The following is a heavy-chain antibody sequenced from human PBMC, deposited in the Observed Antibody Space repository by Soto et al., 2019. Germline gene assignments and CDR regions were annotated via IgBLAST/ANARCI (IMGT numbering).Heavy chain of an antibody. CDR1: GFTFTSYA. CDR2: IDGGGANT. V-gene: IGHV3-23*01. CDR3: AKGSCSSPSCLRGYFDY. D-gene: IGHD2-2*01. J-gene: IGHJ4*02. Sequence: EVQLLESGGGLVQPGGSLRLSCAASGFTFTSYAMGWVRQAPGKGLEWVSGIDGGGANTYYADSVKGRFTISRDSSKNTLYLQMNGLRAEDTAVYYCAKGSCSSPSCLRGYFDYWGQGALVTVSS.